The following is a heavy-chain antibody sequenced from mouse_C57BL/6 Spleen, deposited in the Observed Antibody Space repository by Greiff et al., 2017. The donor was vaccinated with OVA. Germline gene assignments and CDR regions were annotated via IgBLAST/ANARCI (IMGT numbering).Heavy chain of an antibody. CDR3: ARGGYGNHVRYGDV. D-gene: IGHD2-1*01. J-gene: IGHJ1*03. CDR1: GYTFTSYW. Sequence: QVQLQQPGAELVMPGASVKLSCKASGYTFTSYWMHWVKQRPGQGLEWIGEIDPSDSYTNYNQKFKGKSTLTVDKSSSTAYMQLSSLTSEDAAVYYCARGGYGNHVRYGDVGGTGTTVTVSS. V-gene: IGHV1-69*01. CDR2: IDPSDSYT.